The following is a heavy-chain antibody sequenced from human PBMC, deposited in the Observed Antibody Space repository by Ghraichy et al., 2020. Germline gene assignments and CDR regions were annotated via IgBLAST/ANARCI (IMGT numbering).Heavy chain of an antibody. J-gene: IGHJ4*02. D-gene: IGHD2-2*01. CDR3: ARHVVPASASVDYYFDY. Sequence: ESLNISCKGSGYSFTSYWIGWVRQMPGKGLEWMGIIYPGDSDTRYSPSFQGQVTISADKSISTAYLQWSSLKASDTAMYYCARHVVPASASVDYYFDYWGQGTLVTVSS. CDR1: GYSFTSYW. V-gene: IGHV5-51*01. CDR2: IYPGDSDT.